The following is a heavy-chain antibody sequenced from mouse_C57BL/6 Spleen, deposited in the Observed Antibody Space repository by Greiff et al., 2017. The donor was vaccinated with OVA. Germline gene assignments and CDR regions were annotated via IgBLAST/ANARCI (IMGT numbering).Heavy chain of an antibody. J-gene: IGHJ1*03. Sequence: EVHLVESGAGLVKPGGSLKLSCAASGFTFSSYAMSWVRQTPGQRLEWVADISRGGNYTYYAHNVKGRFTISRDNATSTLYLQMSSLKSEDTAIYYCARERLYESKSLWDFDVWGTGTTVTVSS. CDR2: ISRGGNYT. D-gene: IGHD2-10*02. V-gene: IGHV5S21*01. CDR1: GFTFSSYA. CDR3: ARERLYESKSLWDFDV.